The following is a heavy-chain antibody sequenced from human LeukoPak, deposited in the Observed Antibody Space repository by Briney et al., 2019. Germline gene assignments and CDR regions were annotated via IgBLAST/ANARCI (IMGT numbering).Heavy chain of an antibody. CDR2: INTNTGNP. Sequence: ASVKVSCKASGYTFATHAINWMRQAPGQGLEWMGWINTNTGNPTYAQGFTGRFVFSLDTSVTTAYLQISGLKAEDTAVYYCAREERGSSGWYTDYWGQGTLVTVSS. D-gene: IGHD6-19*01. J-gene: IGHJ4*02. CDR3: AREERGSSGWYTDY. V-gene: IGHV7-4-1*02. CDR1: GYTFATHA.